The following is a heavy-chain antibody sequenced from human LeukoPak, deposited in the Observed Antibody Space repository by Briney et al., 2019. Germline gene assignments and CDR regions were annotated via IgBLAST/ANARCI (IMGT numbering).Heavy chain of an antibody. CDR3: ARRRRIAAAGTNFDY. CDR1: GGSISSYY. CDR2: IYYSGST. Sequence: SETLSLTCTVSGGSISSYYWSWIRQPPGKGLEWIGYIYYSGSTNYNPSLKSRVTISVDTSKNQFSLKLSSVTAADTAVYYCARRRRIAAAGTNFDYWGQGTLVTVSS. J-gene: IGHJ4*02. D-gene: IGHD6-13*01. V-gene: IGHV4-59*08.